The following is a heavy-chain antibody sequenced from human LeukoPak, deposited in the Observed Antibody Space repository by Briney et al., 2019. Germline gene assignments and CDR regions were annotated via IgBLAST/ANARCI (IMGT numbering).Heavy chain of an antibody. CDR1: GLTFTSYW. J-gene: IGHJ4*02. CDR2: IKADGSEK. CDR3: ARNYFDY. Sequence: HSGGSLRLSCAASGLTFTSYWMSWVRQAPGKGLEWVANIKADGSEKYYVDSVKGRFTISRDNAKNSLYLQMNSLRAEDTAVYYCARNYFDYWGQGTLVTVSS. V-gene: IGHV3-7*05.